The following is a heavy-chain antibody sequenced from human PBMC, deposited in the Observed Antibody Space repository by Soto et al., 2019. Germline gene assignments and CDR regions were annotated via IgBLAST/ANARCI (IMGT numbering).Heavy chain of an antibody. CDR1: GCSISSSSYY. CDR3: ARRDLRRDYYYMDV. CDR2: IYYSGST. V-gene: IGHV4-39*01. J-gene: IGHJ6*03. Sequence: SETLSLTCTFSGCSISSSSYYLGWIRQPPGKGLEWIGSIYYSGSTYYNPSLKSRVTISVDTSKNQFSLKLSSVTAADTAVYYCARRDLRRDYYYMDVWGKGTTVTVSS.